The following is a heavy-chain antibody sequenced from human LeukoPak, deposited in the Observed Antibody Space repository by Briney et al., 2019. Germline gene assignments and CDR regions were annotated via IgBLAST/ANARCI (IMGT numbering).Heavy chain of an antibody. Sequence: SETLSLTCTVSGGSISSSSYYWGWIRQPPGKGLEWIGSIYYSGSTYYNPSLKSRVTISVDTSKNQFSLRLSSVTAADTAFYYCARESATSGSTDWGQGTLVTVSS. CDR1: GGSISSSSYY. J-gene: IGHJ4*02. D-gene: IGHD3-10*01. CDR2: IYYSGST. CDR3: ARESATSGSTD. V-gene: IGHV4-39*02.